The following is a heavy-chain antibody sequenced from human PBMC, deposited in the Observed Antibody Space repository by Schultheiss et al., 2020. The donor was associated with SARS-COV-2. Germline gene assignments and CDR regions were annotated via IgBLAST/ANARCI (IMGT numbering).Heavy chain of an antibody. D-gene: IGHD7-27*01. J-gene: IGHJ6*02. V-gene: IGHV1-18*01. Sequence: ASVKVSCKASGDTFRSNSITWVRQAPGQGLEWMGWISAYNGNTNYAQKLQGRVTMTTDTSTSTAYMELRSPRSDDTAVYYCARGGATNWHYYYGMDVWGQGTTVTVSS. CDR1: GDTFRSNS. CDR2: ISAYNGNT. CDR3: ARGGATNWHYYYGMDV.